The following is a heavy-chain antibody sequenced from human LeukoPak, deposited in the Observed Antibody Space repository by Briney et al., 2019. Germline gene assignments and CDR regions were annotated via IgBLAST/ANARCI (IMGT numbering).Heavy chain of an antibody. D-gene: IGHD1-26*01. J-gene: IGHJ4*02. V-gene: IGHV4-59*08. CDR1: GGSISSYY. CDR2: IYYSGST. CDR3: ARHLRELPEFDY. Sequence: PSETLSLTCTVSGGSISSYYWSWIRQPPGKGLEWIGYIYYSGSTNYNPSLKRRVTISVDTSKNQFSLKLSSVTAADTAVYYCARHLRELPEFDYWGQGTLVTVSS.